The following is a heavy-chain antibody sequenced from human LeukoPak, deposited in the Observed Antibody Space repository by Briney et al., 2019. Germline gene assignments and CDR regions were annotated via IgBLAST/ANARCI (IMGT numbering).Heavy chain of an antibody. D-gene: IGHD6-13*01. CDR2: IKSKTDGGTT. CDR3: TTDLAAAGIHPFDY. Sequence: GGSLRLSCAASGFTFSNAWMNWVRQAPGKGLEWVGCIKSKTDGGTTDYAAPVKGRFTISRDDSKNTLYLQMNSLKTEDTAVYYCTTDLAAAGIHPFDYWGQGTLVTVSS. CDR1: GFTFSNAW. J-gene: IGHJ4*02. V-gene: IGHV3-15*07.